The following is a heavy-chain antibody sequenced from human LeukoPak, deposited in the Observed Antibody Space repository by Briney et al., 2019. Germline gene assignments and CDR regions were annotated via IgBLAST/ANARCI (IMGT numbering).Heavy chain of an antibody. V-gene: IGHV4-59*01. CDR2: IYYSGST. J-gene: IGHJ5*02. Sequence: SETLSLTCTVSGGSISNYYLSWIRQTPGKGLQWIGYIYYSGSTYYNPSLKSRVTISVNTSKNQFSLEVRSVTAADTAVYFCARAAHVGVQVSLNWLDPWGQGTLVTVSS. CDR3: ARAAHVGVQVSLNWLDP. D-gene: IGHD5/OR15-5a*01. CDR1: GGSISNYY.